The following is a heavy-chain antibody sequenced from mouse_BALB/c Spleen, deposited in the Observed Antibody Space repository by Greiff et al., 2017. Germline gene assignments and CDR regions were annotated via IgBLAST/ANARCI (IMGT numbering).Heavy chain of an antibody. V-gene: IGHV1-69*02. Sequence: QVQLQQPGAELVKPGAPVKLSCKASGYTFTSYWMNWVKQRPGRGLEWIGRIDPSDSETHYNQKFKDKATLTVDKSSSTAYIQLSSLTSEDSAVYYCARYYGSSSYYFDYWGQGTTLTVSS. CDR3: ARYYGSSSYYFDY. CDR1: GYTFTSYW. CDR2: IDPSDSET. J-gene: IGHJ2*01. D-gene: IGHD1-1*01.